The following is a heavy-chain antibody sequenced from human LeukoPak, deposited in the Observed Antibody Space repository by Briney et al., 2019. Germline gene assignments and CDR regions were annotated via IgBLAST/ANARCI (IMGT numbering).Heavy chain of an antibody. D-gene: IGHD2-2*01. CDR3: ARPYCSSTSCYVWFDP. J-gene: IGHJ5*02. CDR1: GYTFTGYY. Sequence: ASVKVSCKASGYTFTGYYMHWVRRAPGQGLEWMGWINPNSGGTNYAQKFQGRVTMTRDTSISTAYMELSRLRSDDTAVYYCARPYCSSTSCYVWFDPWGQGTLVTVSS. V-gene: IGHV1-2*02. CDR2: INPNSGGT.